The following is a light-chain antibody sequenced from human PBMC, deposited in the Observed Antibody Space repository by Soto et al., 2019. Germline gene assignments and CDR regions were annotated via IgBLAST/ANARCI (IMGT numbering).Light chain of an antibody. CDR2: DVS. J-gene: IGLJ3*02. CDR1: SSDVGGYNY. CDR3: CSYAGSVWV. Sequence: QSVLTQPRSVSGSPGQSVTISCTGTSSDVGGYNYVSWYQQHPGKAPKLMIYDVSKRPSGVPDRFSGSKSGNTASLTISGLQAEDEADYCCCSYAGSVWVFGGGTKLTVL. V-gene: IGLV2-11*01.